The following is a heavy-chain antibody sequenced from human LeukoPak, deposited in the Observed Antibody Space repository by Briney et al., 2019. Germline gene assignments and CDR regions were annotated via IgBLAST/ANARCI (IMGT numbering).Heavy chain of an antibody. CDR2: INPNSGGT. D-gene: IGHD1-26*01. Sequence: ASVTVSCKASGYTFTGYYMHWVRQAPGQGLEWMGWINPNSGGTNYAQKFQGRVTMTRDMSISTAYMELSRLRSDDTAVYYCARVFRGYPNGSFDAFDIWGQGTMVTVSS. CDR1: GYTFTGYY. CDR3: ARVFRGYPNGSFDAFDI. J-gene: IGHJ3*02. V-gene: IGHV1-2*02.